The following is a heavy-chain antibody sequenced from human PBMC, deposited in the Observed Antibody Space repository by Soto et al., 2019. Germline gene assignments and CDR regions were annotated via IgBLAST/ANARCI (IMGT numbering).Heavy chain of an antibody. CDR3: AKDAGRYVTYYDRGGWFDP. Sequence: QVQLVESGGGVVQPGRSLRLSCAASGFTFSSYGMHWVRQAPGKGLEWVAVISYDGSNKYYADSVKGRFTISRDNSKNTLYLQMNSLRAEDTAVYYCAKDAGRYVTYYDRGGWFDPWGQGTLVTVSS. CDR1: GFTFSSYG. CDR2: ISYDGSNK. V-gene: IGHV3-30*18. D-gene: IGHD3-22*01. J-gene: IGHJ5*02.